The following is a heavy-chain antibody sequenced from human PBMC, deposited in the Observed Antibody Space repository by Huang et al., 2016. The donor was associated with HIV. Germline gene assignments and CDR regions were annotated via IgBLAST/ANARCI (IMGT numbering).Heavy chain of an antibody. CDR3: ARDIAIFGEPLDS. Sequence: QPRLQESGPGLVKPSETLSLTYTVSGVSVTRSPWYWVWVRQSPGKGLEWIASINYDGSTYYKSSLKSRLTTSLDTSKNQFSLKLTSVTAADTAVYFCARDIAIFGEPLDSWGQGTAVTVSS. J-gene: IGHJ4*02. CDR2: INYDGST. V-gene: IGHV4-39*01. D-gene: IGHD3-3*01. CDR1: GVSVTRSPWY.